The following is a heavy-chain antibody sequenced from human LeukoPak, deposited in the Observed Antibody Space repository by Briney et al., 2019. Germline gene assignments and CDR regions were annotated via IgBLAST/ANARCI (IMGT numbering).Heavy chain of an antibody. CDR2: ISSSSSTI. Sequence: GSLRLSCAASGFTFSSYSMNWVRQAPGKGLEWVSYISSSSSTIYSADSVKGRFTISRDTAKNSLYLQMNSLTAEDTAVYYCARARDSSGYKDYYYYYMDVWGKGTTVTVSS. CDR3: ARARDSSGYKDYYYYYMDV. D-gene: IGHD3-22*01. CDR1: GFTFSSYS. J-gene: IGHJ6*03. V-gene: IGHV3-48*01.